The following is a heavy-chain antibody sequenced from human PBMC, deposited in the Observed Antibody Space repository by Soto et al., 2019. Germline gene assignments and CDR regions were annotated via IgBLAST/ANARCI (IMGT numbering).Heavy chain of an antibody. Sequence: QVPLVQSGAEVKKPGSSVKVSCKASGGTFSSYAISWVRQAPGQGLEWMGGIIPIFGTANYAQKFQGRVTITADESTSTAYMELSSLRSEDTAVYYCARDRGAASSSWYYFDYWGQGTLVTVSS. CDR2: IIPIFGTA. V-gene: IGHV1-69*01. J-gene: IGHJ4*02. CDR3: ARDRGAASSSWYYFDY. CDR1: GGTFSSYA. D-gene: IGHD6-13*01.